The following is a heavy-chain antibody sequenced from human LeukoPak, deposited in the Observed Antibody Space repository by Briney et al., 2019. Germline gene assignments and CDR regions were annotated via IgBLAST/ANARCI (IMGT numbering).Heavy chain of an antibody. CDR2: IKKDGSEK. Sequence: PGGSLRLSCAASGFTFSDYWMNWVRQAPGKGLEWVAIIKKDGSEKYYVDFARGRFTISRDNAKNSLYLQMKNLRDEDTAVYYCVGCRGWLPDYWGQGTLVTVSS. D-gene: IGHD6-19*01. J-gene: IGHJ4*02. CDR1: GFTFSDYW. CDR3: VGCRGWLPDY. V-gene: IGHV3-7*01.